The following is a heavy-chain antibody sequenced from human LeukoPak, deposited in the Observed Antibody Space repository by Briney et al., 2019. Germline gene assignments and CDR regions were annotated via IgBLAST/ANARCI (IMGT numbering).Heavy chain of an antibody. J-gene: IGHJ1*01. Sequence: GGSVRLSCAASGFTFSNYALTWVRQAPGRGLEWVSSISGAGTYYADSVKGRFSISRDNYKNTLYLQMSSLRAEDTAVYYCARDPNGNYVGAFDFQRWGQGTLVTVSS. CDR3: ARDPNGNYVGAFDFQR. CDR1: GFTFSNYA. D-gene: IGHD4-17*01. CDR2: ISGAGT. V-gene: IGHV3-23*01.